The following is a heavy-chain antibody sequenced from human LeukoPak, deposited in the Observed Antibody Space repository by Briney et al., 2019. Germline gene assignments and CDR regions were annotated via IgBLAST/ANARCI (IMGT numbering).Heavy chain of an antibody. CDR3: ARDGSGYYYRNFDY. CDR1: GYTFTDYY. V-gene: IGHV1-18*04. J-gene: IGHJ4*02. CDR2: ISAYNGNT. D-gene: IGHD3-22*01. Sequence: ASVKVSCKASGYTFTDYYMHWVRQAPGQGLEWMGWISAYNGNTNYAQKLQGRVTMTTDTSTSTTYMELRSLRSDDTAVYYCARDGSGYYYRNFDYWGQGTLVTVSS.